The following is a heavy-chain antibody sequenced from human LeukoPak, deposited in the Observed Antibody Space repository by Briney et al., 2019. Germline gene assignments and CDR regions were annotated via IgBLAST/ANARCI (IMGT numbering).Heavy chain of an antibody. CDR1: GFTFSSYA. V-gene: IGHV3-30*01. CDR3: AREVDSSSSFRY. J-gene: IGHJ4*02. CDR2: ISYDGSNK. Sequence: GRSLRLSCAASGFTFSSYAMHWVRQAPGKGLEWVAAISYDGSNKYYADSVKGRFTISRDNSKNTLYLQMNSLRAEDTAVYYCAREVDSSSSFRYWGQGTLVTVSS. D-gene: IGHD6-6*01.